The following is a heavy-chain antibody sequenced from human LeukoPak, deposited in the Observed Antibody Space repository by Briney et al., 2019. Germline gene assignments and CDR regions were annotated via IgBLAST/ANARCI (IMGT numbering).Heavy chain of an antibody. CDR1: GGSISSYY. CDR3: ARVALTGPDYYYYYYMDV. D-gene: IGHD7-27*01. J-gene: IGHJ6*03. Sequence: SETLSLTCTVSGGSISSYYWSWIRQPAGKGLEWIGRIYTSGSTNYNPSLKSRVTMSVDTSKNQFSLKLSSVTAADTAVYYCARVALTGPDYYYYYYMDVWGKGATVTVSS. V-gene: IGHV4-4*07. CDR2: IYTSGST.